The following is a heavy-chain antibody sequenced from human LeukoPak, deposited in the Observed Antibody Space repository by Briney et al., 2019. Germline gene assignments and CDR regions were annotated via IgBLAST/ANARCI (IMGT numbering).Heavy chain of an antibody. Sequence: SVKVSCKASGGTFSSYAISWVRQAPGQGLEWMGRIIPILGIANYAQKFQDRVTITADKSTSTAYMELSSLRSEDTAVYYCARDSSGYYYFDYWGQGTLVTVSS. CDR3: ARDSSGYYYFDY. V-gene: IGHV1-69*04. D-gene: IGHD3-22*01. J-gene: IGHJ4*02. CDR2: IIPILGIA. CDR1: GGTFSSYA.